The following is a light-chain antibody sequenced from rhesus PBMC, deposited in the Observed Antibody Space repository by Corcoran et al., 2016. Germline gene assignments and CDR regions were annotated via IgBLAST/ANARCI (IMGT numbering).Light chain of an antibody. CDR2: YAD. V-gene: IGKV1-32*02. Sequence: DIQMSQSPSSLSASVGDRITITCRASQAINSYLNWYQQIPGKAPKLLIYYADTLTSGVPSRFSGTGSGTDISLTISSLQPEDFATYFCQQGDRHPYSFGQGTKVEI. CDR1: QAINSY. CDR3: QQGDRHPYS. J-gene: IGKJ2*01.